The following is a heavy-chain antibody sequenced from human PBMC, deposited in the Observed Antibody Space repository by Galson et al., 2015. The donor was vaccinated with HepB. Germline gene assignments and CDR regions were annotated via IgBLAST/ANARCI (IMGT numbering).Heavy chain of an antibody. J-gene: IGHJ3*02. V-gene: IGHV3-7*03. CDR1: GFTFSSYW. Sequence: RLSCAASGFTFSSYWMSWVRQAPGKGLEWVANIKQDGSEKYYVDSVKGRFTISRDNAKNSLYLQMNSLRAEDTAVYYCASLGCSGGSCYPSDAFDIWGQGTMVTVSS. CDR2: IKQDGSEK. CDR3: ASLGCSGGSCYPSDAFDI. D-gene: IGHD2-15*01.